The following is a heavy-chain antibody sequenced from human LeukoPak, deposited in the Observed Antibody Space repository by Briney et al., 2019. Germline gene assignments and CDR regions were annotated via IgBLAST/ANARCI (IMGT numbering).Heavy chain of an antibody. Sequence: GGSLRLSCAASGFTFSSYAMSWVRQAPGKGLEWVSAISGSGGSTYYADSVKGRFTISRDNSKNTLYLQMNSLRAEDTAVYYCAIDVVVVAATQSLDYWGQGTLDTVSS. D-gene: IGHD2-15*01. V-gene: IGHV3-23*01. CDR2: ISGSGGST. CDR3: AIDVVVVAATQSLDY. CDR1: GFTFSSYA. J-gene: IGHJ4*02.